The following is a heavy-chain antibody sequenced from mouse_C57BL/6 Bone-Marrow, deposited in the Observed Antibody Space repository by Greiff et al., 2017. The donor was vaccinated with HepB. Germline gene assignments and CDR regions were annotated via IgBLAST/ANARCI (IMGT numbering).Heavy chain of an antibody. V-gene: IGHV1-50*01. CDR1: GYTFTSYW. D-gene: IGHD2-4*01. CDR2: IDPSDSYT. Sequence: QVQLQQPGAELVKPGASVKLSCKASGYTFTSYWMQWVKQRPGQGLEWIGEIDPSDSYTNYNQKFKGKATLTVDTSSSTAYMQLSSLTSEDSAVYDCARADYGYFDYWGQGTTITVSS. CDR3: ARADYGYFDY. J-gene: IGHJ2*01.